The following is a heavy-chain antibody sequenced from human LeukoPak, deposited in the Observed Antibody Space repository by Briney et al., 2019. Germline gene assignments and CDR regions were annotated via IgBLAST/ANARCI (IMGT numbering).Heavy chain of an antibody. D-gene: IGHD3-22*01. CDR2: IRYDGSNK. J-gene: IGHJ5*02. V-gene: IGHV3-30*02. Sequence: GGSLRLSCAASGFTFSSYGMHWVRQAPGKGLEWVAFIRYDGSNKYYADSVKGRFTTSRDNSKNTLYLLMNSLRAEDTAVYYCARVLSGSWDWFDPWGQGTLVTVSS. CDR3: ARVLSGSWDWFDP. CDR1: GFTFSSYG.